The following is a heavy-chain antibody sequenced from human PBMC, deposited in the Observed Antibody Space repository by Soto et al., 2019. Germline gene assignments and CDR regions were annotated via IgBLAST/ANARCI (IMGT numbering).Heavy chain of an antibody. D-gene: IGHD2-8*02. V-gene: IGHV4-4*02. CDR1: GASISSVYW. CDR3: ARYRALSGAYYFDY. CDR2: ISQRGSA. Sequence: QVQLQESGPGLVKPSGTLSLTCDVSGASISSVYWWSWVRQSPGKGLEWIGEISQRGSANYRPSLRSRVTMSLDSSKNQFSRRWTSVTAADTAVYYCARYRALSGAYYFDYWGQGTLVTVSS. J-gene: IGHJ4*02.